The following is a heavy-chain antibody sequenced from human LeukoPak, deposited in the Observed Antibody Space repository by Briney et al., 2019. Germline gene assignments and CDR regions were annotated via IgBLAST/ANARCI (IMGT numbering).Heavy chain of an antibody. J-gene: IGHJ4*02. CDR2: ISASGGST. CDR1: GFTFSSYA. V-gene: IGHV3-23*01. CDR3: ANHSGYDSSYDFDY. D-gene: IGHD5-12*01. Sequence: GGSLRLSCAASGFTFSSYAMSWVRQAPGKGLEWVSAISASGGSTYNADSVKGRFTISRDNSKTTLYLQMNSLRAEDTAVYYCANHSGYDSSYDFDYWGQGTLVTVSS.